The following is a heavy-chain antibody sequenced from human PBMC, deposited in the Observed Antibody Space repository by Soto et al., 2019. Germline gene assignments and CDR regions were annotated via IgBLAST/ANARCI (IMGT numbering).Heavy chain of an antibody. J-gene: IGHJ4*02. CDR1: GFTFSSYA. D-gene: IGHD3-10*01. CDR3: TTTWRGLGTYYNVDY. V-gene: IGHV3-23*01. Sequence: EVQLLESGGALVQPGGSLRLSCAASGFTFSSYAMSWVRQAPGKGLEWVSGIHGNGDRTYYADSVKGRFTISRDNSKNTLYLEMNSLRDEDTAVYFCTTTWRGLGTYYNVDYWGQGTLVTVSS. CDR2: IHGNGDRT.